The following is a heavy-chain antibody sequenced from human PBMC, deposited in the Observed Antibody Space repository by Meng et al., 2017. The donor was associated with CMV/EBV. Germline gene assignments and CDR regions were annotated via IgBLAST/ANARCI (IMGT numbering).Heavy chain of an antibody. D-gene: IGHD6-6*01. CDR2: INPNSGGT. Sequence: ASVKVSCKASGYTFTGYYMHWVRQAPGQGLEWMGWINPNSGGTNYAQKFQGRVTMTRDTSTSTVYMELSSLRSEDTAVYYCARGHPQGQLAYYYYGMDVWGQGTTVTVSS. CDR3: ARGHPQGQLAYYYYGMDV. J-gene: IGHJ6*02. CDR1: GYTFTGYY. V-gene: IGHV1-2*02.